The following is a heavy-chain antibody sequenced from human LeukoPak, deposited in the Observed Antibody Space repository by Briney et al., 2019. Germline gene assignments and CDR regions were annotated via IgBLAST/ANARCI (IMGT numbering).Heavy chain of an antibody. CDR1: GYSISSGYY. CDR2: IYHSGST. D-gene: IGHD3-10*01. J-gene: IGHJ5*02. CDR3: ARVEYYYGSGSPDQSNWFDP. V-gene: IGHV4-38-2*02. Sequence: PSETLSLTCTVSGYSISSGYYWGWIRQPPGKGLEWIGSIYHSGSTYYNPSLKSRVTISVDTSKNQFSLKLSSVTAADTAVYYCARVEYYYGSGSPDQSNWFDPWGQGTLVTVSS.